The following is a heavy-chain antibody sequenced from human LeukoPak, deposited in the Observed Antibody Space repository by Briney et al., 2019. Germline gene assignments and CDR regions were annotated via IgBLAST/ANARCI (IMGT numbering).Heavy chain of an antibody. J-gene: IGHJ4*02. D-gene: IGHD2-21*02. CDR3: VREDTPATANY. CDR1: GFTFSNYA. CDR2: ISGDSAYI. V-gene: IGHV3-23*01. Sequence: PGGSLRLSCAASGFTFSNYAMTWVRQAPGKGLEWVSAISGDSAYIYYVDSVKGRFTTSRDNSKNTLYLQMNGLRAEDTAMYYCVREDTPATANYWGQGTLVTISS.